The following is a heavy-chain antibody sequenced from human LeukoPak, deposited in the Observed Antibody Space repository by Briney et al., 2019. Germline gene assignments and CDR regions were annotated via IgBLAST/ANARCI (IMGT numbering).Heavy chain of an antibody. CDR3: ARLFIAVAGPFDY. V-gene: IGHV4-39*01. CDR1: GGSISSSSYY. D-gene: IGHD6-19*01. J-gene: IGHJ4*02. Sequence: SETLSLTCTVSGGSISSSSYYWGWIRQPPGKGLEWIGSIYYSGSTYYNPSLKSRVTISVDTSKNQFSLKLSSVTAADTAVYYCARLFIAVAGPFDYWGQGTLVTVSS. CDR2: IYYSGST.